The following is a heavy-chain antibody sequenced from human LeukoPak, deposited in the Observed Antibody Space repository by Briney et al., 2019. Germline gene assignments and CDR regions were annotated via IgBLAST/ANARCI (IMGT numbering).Heavy chain of an antibody. J-gene: IGHJ4*02. CDR3: ARKTSLPEARGGSCFFDY. D-gene: IGHD2-15*01. Sequence: GASVKVSCKASGYTFTSYGISWVRQAPGQGLEWMGWISAYNGNTNYAQKLQGRVTMTTDTSTSTAYMELRSLRSDDTAVYYCARKTSLPEARGGSCFFDYWGQGTLVTVSS. V-gene: IGHV1-18*01. CDR2: ISAYNGNT. CDR1: GYTFTSYG.